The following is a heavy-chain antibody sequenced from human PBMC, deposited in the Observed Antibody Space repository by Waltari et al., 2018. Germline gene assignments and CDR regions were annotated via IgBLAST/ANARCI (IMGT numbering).Heavy chain of an antibody. J-gene: IGHJ5*02. D-gene: IGHD6-13*01. CDR3: ARDRHKLRAAAGTVEWFDP. V-gene: IGHV1-69*08. CDR1: GGTFSSYA. Sequence: QVQLVQSGAEVKKPGSSVKVSCKASGGTFSSYAISWVRQAPGQGLEWMGRIIPIFGTANYAQKFQGRVTITADKSTSTAYMELSSLRSEDTAVYYCARDRHKLRAAAGTVEWFDPWGQGTLVTVSS. CDR2: IIPIFGTA.